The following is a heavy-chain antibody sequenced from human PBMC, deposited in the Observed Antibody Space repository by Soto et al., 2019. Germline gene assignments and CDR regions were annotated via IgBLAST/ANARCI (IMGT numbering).Heavy chain of an antibody. D-gene: IGHD5-12*01. V-gene: IGHV4-59*08. CDR1: GGSMIRYY. CDR2: IYYAGST. J-gene: IGHJ4*02. Sequence: QVRLQESGPGLVKPSETLSLTCTFSGGSMIRYYWSWIRQPPGRGLEWIGFIYYAGSTKYNPSLNSRVTISVDTSKNQFSLTVTSVTAADMAVYSCARRIVATETLDYWGQGTLVTVSS. CDR3: ARRIVATETLDY.